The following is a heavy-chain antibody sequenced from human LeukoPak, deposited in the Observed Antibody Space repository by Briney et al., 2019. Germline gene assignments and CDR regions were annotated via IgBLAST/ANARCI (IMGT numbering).Heavy chain of an antibody. CDR2: INSDGSST. D-gene: IGHD6-13*01. CDR1: GFTFSSYW. J-gene: IGHJ3*02. CDR3: AGAAGTKDDAFDI. Sequence: GGSLRLSCAASGFTFSSYWMHWVRQAPGKGLVWVSRINSDGSSTSYADSVKGRFTISRDNAKNSLYLQMNSLRAEDTAVYYCAGAAGTKDDAFDIWGQGTMVTVSS. V-gene: IGHV3-74*01.